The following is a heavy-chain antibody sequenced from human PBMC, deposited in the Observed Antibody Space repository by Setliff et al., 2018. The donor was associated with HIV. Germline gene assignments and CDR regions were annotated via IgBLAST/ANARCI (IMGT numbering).Heavy chain of an antibody. Sequence: SETLSLTCTVSGDSISTSSWNWIRQPPGKGLEWIGYIYTSGSTNYNPSLKSRVTISADSSKHQFSLNLNSVTAEDTAVYYCARRAVQDGSITSSNWFDPWGQGILVTVSS. D-gene: IGHD2-2*01. CDR3: ARRAVQDGSITSSNWFDP. J-gene: IGHJ5*02. CDR2: IYTSGST. CDR1: GDSISTSS. V-gene: IGHV4-4*09.